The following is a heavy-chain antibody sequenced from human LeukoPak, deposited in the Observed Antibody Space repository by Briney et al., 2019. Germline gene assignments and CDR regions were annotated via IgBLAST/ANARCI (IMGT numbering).Heavy chain of an antibody. V-gene: IGHV3-30*18. CDR1: GFTFSSYV. CDR2: ISYDGGNK. J-gene: IGHJ4*02. Sequence: GRSLRLSCAASGFTFSSYVMNWVRQAPGKGLEWVAIISYDGGNKYYVDSVKGRFTISRDNSKNTLYLQMNSLRAEDTALYYCAKASNGFFDYWGQGTLVTVSS. D-gene: IGHD2-8*01. CDR3: AKASNGFFDY.